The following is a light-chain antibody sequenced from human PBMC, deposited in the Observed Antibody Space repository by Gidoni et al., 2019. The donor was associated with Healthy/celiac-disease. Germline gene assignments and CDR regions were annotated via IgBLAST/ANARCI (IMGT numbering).Light chain of an antibody. CDR3: SSYTSSSTLV. CDR2: DVS. CDR1: SSDVGGYNY. V-gene: IGLV2-14*01. J-gene: IGLJ2*01. Sequence: SALTQPASVSGSPGPSNTISFTCTSSDVGGYNYFSWYQQHPGKAPKLMIYDVSNQPSGVSNRFSGSKSGNTASLTISGLQAEDEADYYCSSYTSSSTLVFGGGTKLTVL.